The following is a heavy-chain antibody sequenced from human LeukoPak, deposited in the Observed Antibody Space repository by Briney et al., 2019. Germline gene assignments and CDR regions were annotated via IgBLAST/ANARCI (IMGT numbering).Heavy chain of an antibody. CDR1: GGSISSYY. CDR2: IYYSGST. CDR3: ARLRDYYYTYIDV. V-gene: IGHV4-59*05. Sequence: ASETLSLTCTVSGGSISSYYWSWVGQPAGKGLEWIGRIYYSGSTYYNPSLKSGDNISVDTSKIQVSLKLNSVTAADTAVYYCARLRDYYYTYIDVWGKGTTVTISS. J-gene: IGHJ6*03.